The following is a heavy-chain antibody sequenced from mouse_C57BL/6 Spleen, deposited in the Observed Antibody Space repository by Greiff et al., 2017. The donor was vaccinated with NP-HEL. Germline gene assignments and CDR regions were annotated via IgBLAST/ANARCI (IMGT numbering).Heavy chain of an antibody. CDR2: IYPGDGDT. Sequence: QVQLQQSGAELVKPGASVKISCKASGYSFSSYWLNWVKQRPGKGLEWIGQIYPGDGDTNYNGKFKGKATLTADKSSSTAYMQLSSLTSEDSAVYFCARLRDSASYPYYFDYWGQGTTLTVSS. CDR1: GYSFSSYW. D-gene: IGHD2-10*01. CDR3: ARLRDSASYPYYFDY. V-gene: IGHV1-80*01. J-gene: IGHJ2*01.